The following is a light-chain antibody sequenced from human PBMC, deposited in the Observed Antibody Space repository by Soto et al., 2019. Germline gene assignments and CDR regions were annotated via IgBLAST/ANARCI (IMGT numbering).Light chain of an antibody. Sequence: QSALTQPPSASGSPGQSVTISCTGTSSDVGGYNSVSWYQHHPGKAPKLMIYEVSKRPSGVPDRFSGSKSANTASLTVSGLQPEDEADYYCTSYAGSDNYVFGPGTKLTVL. CDR1: SSDVGGYNS. V-gene: IGLV2-8*01. CDR3: TSYAGSDNYV. J-gene: IGLJ1*01. CDR2: EVS.